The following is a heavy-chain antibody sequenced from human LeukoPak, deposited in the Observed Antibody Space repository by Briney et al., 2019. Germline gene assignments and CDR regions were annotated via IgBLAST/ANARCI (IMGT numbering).Heavy chain of an antibody. CDR2: IYYSGST. CDR3: ARGDYYDSSGYYLTTYYFDY. J-gene: IGHJ4*02. D-gene: IGHD3-22*01. Sequence: SETLSLTCTVSGGSISSSSYYWGWIRQPPGKGLEWIGSIYYSGSTYYNPSLKSRVTISVDTSKNQFSLKLSSVTAADTAVYYCARGDYYDSSGYYLTTYYFDYWGQGTLVTVSS. CDR1: GGSISSSSYY. V-gene: IGHV4-39*01.